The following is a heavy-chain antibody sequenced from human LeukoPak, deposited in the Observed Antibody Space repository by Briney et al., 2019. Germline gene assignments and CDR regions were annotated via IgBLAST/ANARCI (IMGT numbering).Heavy chain of an antibody. Sequence: SVKVSCKASGGTFSSYAISWVRQAPGQVLGWMGRIIPILGIANYAQKFQGRVTITADKSTSTAYMELSSLRSEDTAVYYCAREGSGSWAFDYWGQGTLVTVSS. CDR1: GGTFSSYA. J-gene: IGHJ4*02. D-gene: IGHD3-10*01. CDR2: IIPILGIA. CDR3: AREGSGSWAFDY. V-gene: IGHV1-69*04.